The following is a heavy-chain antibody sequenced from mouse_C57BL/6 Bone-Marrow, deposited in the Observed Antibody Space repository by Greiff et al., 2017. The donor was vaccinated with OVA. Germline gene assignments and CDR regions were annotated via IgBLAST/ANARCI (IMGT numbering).Heavy chain of an antibody. CDR1: GFSLTSYA. Sequence: VKVEESGPGLVAPSQSLSITCTVSGFSLTSYAISWVRQPPGKGLEWLGVIWTGGGTNYNSAHKSRLSISTDNTKSHVFLKMNSLQTDDTAMYYCARNGGLSFYYAMDYWGQGTSVTVSS. D-gene: IGHD2-2*01. J-gene: IGHJ4*01. V-gene: IGHV2-9-1*01. CDR2: IWTGGGT. CDR3: ARNGGLSFYYAMDY.